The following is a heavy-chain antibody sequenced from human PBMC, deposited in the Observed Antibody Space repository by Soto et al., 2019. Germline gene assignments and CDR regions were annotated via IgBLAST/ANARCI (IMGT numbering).Heavy chain of an antibody. CDR1: GFTFSSYS. V-gene: IGHV3-21*01. CDR3: ARERGYGDYHYYYYGMDV. CDR2: ISSSSSYI. Sequence: PGGSLRLSCAASGFTFSSYSMNWVRQAPGKGLEWVSSISSSSSYIYYADSVKGRFTISRDNAKNSLYLQMNSLRAEDTAVYYCARERGYGDYHYYYYGMDVWGQGTTVTVSS. J-gene: IGHJ6*02. D-gene: IGHD4-17*01.